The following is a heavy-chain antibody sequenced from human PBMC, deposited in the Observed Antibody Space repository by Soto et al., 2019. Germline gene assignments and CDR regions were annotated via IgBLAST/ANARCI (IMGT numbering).Heavy chain of an antibody. Sequence: QVQLVQSGGEVKKPGASVKVSCKASGDTVTKYGISWVRQAPGQGLEWLGWISFYNGHTNYALKLQDRITFTTDKYTSTASMELRSLTSDDTAVYYCASATSIAVAGKETWGQGTLVTVSS. CDR3: ASATSIAVAGKET. CDR2: ISFYNGHT. D-gene: IGHD6-19*01. CDR1: GDTVTKYG. V-gene: IGHV1-18*01. J-gene: IGHJ4*02.